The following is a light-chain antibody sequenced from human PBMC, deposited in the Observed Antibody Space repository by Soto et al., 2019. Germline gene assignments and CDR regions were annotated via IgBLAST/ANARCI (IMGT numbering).Light chain of an antibody. CDR3: QNYDTSPT. Sequence: EIVLTQSPGTLSLSAGERAILSCRASQSVSRNYLAWYQHKPGQAPTALIYGASNRATGVPDRFSGSGSGTDFTLTISRLEPEDFAVYYCQNYDTSPTFGQGTKVEVK. CDR1: QSVSRNY. V-gene: IGKV3-20*01. J-gene: IGKJ1*01. CDR2: GAS.